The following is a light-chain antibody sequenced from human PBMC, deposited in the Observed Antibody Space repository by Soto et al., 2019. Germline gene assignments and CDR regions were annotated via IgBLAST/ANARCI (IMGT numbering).Light chain of an antibody. V-gene: IGKV3-15*01. CDR2: GAS. Sequence: EIVMTQSPATLSVSPGDRATLSCRASQSVSSNLAWYQQKPGQAPRLLIYGASTRATGIPARFSGSGSGTEFTLTISSLQSEDFAVYYCQQYNQWLVTFGQGTKVEIK. J-gene: IGKJ1*01. CDR1: QSVSSN. CDR3: QQYNQWLVT.